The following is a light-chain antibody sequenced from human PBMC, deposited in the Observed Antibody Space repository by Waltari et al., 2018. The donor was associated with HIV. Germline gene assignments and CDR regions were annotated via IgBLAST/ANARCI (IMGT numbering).Light chain of an antibody. CDR1: NVGSKR. CDR3: QVWDFTTDHVV. V-gene: IGLV3-21*03. Sequence: SYILTQSPSVSVAPGKTAKISCGGDNVGSKRVHWYQQKPGQAHLLVIYDDAARPSGIPARFSGSNSGNTATLTITRVEVGDEADYYCQVWDFTTDHVVFGGGTKLTVL. CDR2: DDA. J-gene: IGLJ3*02.